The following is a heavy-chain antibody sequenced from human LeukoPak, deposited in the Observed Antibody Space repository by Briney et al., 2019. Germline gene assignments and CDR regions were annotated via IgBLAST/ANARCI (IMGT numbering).Heavy chain of an antibody. CDR2: MNPNSGNT. Sequence: GASVKVSCKASGYTFTSDDINWVRQATGQGLEWMGWMNPNSGNTGYAQKFQGRVTMTRNTSISTAYMELSSLRSEDTAVYYCARVPKYSSSWTAEYFQHWGQGTLVTVSS. D-gene: IGHD6-13*01. CDR1: GYTFTSDD. J-gene: IGHJ1*01. CDR3: ARVPKYSSSWTAEYFQH. V-gene: IGHV1-8*01.